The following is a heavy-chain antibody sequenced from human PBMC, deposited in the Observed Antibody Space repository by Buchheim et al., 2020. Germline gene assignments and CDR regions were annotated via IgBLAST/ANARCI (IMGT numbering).Heavy chain of an antibody. V-gene: IGHV4-59*01. Sequence: QVQLQKSGPGLVKPSETLSLTCTVSGGSISSYYWSWIRQPPGKGLEWIGYIYYSGSTNYNPSLKSRVTISVDTSKNQFSLKLSSVTAADTAVYYCARGSGYCSSTSCYERDFDYWGQGTL. CDR2: IYYSGST. D-gene: IGHD2-2*03. CDR3: ARGSGYCSSTSCYERDFDY. J-gene: IGHJ4*02. CDR1: GGSISSYY.